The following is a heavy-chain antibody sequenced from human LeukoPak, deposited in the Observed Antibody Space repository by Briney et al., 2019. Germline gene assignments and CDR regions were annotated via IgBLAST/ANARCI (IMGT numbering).Heavy chain of an antibody. J-gene: IGHJ4*02. V-gene: IGHV3-11*06. D-gene: IGHD5-18*01. CDR1: GFSFSDYY. Sequence: KAGGSLRLSCAASGFSFSDYYMSWIRQAPGKGLEWVSYISFSSSYTNYADSVKGRFTISRDNSKNTLYLQMNSLRAEDTAVYYCAKDGLYSYGYLFDYWGQGTLVTVSS. CDR3: AKDGLYSYGYLFDY. CDR2: ISFSSSYT.